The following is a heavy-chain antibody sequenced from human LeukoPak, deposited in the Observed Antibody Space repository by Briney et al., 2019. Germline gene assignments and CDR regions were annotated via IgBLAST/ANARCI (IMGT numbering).Heavy chain of an antibody. CDR1: GFTLSSYA. J-gene: IGHJ4*02. Sequence: GGSLRLSCAASGFTLSSYAMSWVGQAPGKGLEWVSAISVSGNTYHADSEKGRFTISRDSSKNTLYLQMNRLRAEDAAVYYCAKAPVTTCSGAYCYPFDYWGQGTLVTVSS. CDR2: ISVSGNT. D-gene: IGHD2-21*01. CDR3: AKAPVTTCSGAYCYPFDY. V-gene: IGHV3-23*01.